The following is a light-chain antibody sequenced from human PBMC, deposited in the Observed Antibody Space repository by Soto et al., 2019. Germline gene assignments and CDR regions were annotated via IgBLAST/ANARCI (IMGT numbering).Light chain of an antibody. CDR1: RSVSSY. CDR3: RQYNNWPPWT. CDR2: GAS. V-gene: IGKV3-15*01. J-gene: IGKJ1*01. Sequence: MTQSPDSLSVSPGEIATLSCRASRSVSSYLAWYQQKPGQPPRLLIYGASTRATGIPARFSGSGSGTEFTLTISSLQSEDFALYYCRQYNNWPPWTFGQGTKVDI.